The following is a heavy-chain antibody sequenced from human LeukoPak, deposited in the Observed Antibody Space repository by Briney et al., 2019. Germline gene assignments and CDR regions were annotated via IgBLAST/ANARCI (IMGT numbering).Heavy chain of an antibody. J-gene: IGHJ3*02. Sequence: GGSLRLSCAASGCTFSSYGMHWVRQAPGKGLEWVAVISYDGSNKYYADSVKGRFIISRDNSKNTLYLQMNSLRAGDTAVYYCAKPYYYDSSGQRGDAFDIWGQGTMVTVSS. D-gene: IGHD3-22*01. CDR1: GCTFSSYG. CDR3: AKPYYYDSSGQRGDAFDI. CDR2: ISYDGSNK. V-gene: IGHV3-30*18.